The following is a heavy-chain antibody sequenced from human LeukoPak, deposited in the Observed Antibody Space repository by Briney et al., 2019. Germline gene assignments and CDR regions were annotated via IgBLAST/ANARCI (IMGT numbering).Heavy chain of an antibody. V-gene: IGHV3-23*01. CDR3: AKDPFGCSGGSCSLFDP. J-gene: IGHJ5*02. Sequence: PGGSLRLSCAGSGFTFRTYAMSWVRQAPRTGLEWLATIRRSGDKIDYADSVKGRFTISRDNSKNTLYVQMNSLRVEDTAVYYCAKDPFGCSGGSCSLFDPWGQGTQVTVSS. CDR2: IRRSGDKI. CDR1: GFTFRTYA. D-gene: IGHD2-15*01.